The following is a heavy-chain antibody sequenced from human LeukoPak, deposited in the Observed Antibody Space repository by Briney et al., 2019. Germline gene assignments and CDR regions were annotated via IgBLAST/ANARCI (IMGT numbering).Heavy chain of an antibody. CDR3: ASGNWKTYYYYYYMDV. D-gene: IGHD1-1*01. Sequence: ASVKVSCKASGYTFTGYYMHWVRQAPGQGLEWMGGIIPIFGTANYAQKFQGRVTITADKSTSTAYMELSSLRSEDTAVYYCASGNWKTYYYYYYMDVWGKGTTVTVSS. V-gene: IGHV1-69*06. J-gene: IGHJ6*03. CDR2: IIPIFGTA. CDR1: GYTFTGYY.